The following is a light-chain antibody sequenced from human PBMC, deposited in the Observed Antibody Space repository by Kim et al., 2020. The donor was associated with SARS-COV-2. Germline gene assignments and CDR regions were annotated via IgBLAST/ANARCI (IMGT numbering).Light chain of an antibody. CDR3: QQYDSFPPT. Sequence: SSGRDRVTITCRASQNIDSWLAWYQQKPGKAPKLLIYKAFNLQSGVPSRFSGSRSGTEFILTITSLQPDDFATYYCQQYDSFPPTFGQGTKVDIK. V-gene: IGKV1-5*03. CDR2: KAF. J-gene: IGKJ1*01. CDR1: QNIDSW.